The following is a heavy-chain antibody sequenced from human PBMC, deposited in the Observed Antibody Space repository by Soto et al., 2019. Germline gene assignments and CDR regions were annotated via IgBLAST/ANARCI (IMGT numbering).Heavy chain of an antibody. CDR2: IFYSGST. CDR3: XRSIWSGYXXXXXX. Sequence: QVQLQESGPGLVKPSETLSLTCTVSSGSISSYYWSWIRQPPGKGLEFIGYIFYSGSTNYNPSLKSXVTXXXXTXXXXXXXXXXXXXXXDTAVYYCXRSIWSGYXXXXXXWGQXTXV. J-gene: IGHJ3*01. V-gene: IGHV4-59*01. D-gene: IGHD3-3*01. CDR1: SGSISSYY.